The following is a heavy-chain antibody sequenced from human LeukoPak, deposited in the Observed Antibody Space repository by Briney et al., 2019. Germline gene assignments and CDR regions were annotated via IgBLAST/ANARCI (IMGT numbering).Heavy chain of an antibody. CDR1: GGSVSSASYY. Sequence: SETLSLTCTVSGGSVSSASYYWTWIRQPPGKGLEWIGYIYASGNTNYNPSLKSRVTISVDASKNQFSLKLSSVTAADTAVYYCARDPPVAGTSWGQGTLVTVSS. V-gene: IGHV4-61*01. D-gene: IGHD6-19*01. CDR3: ARDPPVAGTS. CDR2: IYASGNT. J-gene: IGHJ4*02.